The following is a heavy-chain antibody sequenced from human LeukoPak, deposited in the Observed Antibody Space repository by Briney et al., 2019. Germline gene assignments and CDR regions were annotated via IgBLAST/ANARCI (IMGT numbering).Heavy chain of an antibody. Sequence: PGGSLRLSCAASGFTFSSYAMSWVRQAPGKGLEWVSAISGSGGSTYYADSVKGRFTISRDNSKNTLYLQMNSLRAEDTAVYYCAADQGPVLTWSYYYYYMDVWGKGTTVTVSS. CDR2: ISGSGGST. D-gene: IGHD2-2*01. CDR1: GFTFSSYA. J-gene: IGHJ6*03. V-gene: IGHV3-23*01. CDR3: AADQGPVLTWSYYYYYMDV.